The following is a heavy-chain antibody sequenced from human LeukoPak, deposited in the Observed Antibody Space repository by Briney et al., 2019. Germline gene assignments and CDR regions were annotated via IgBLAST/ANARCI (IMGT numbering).Heavy chain of an antibody. CDR3: ARGPRDRSDYFDY. Sequence: SETLSLTCTVSGGSISSGSYYWSWIRQPAGKGLEWIGRIYTSGSTNYNPSLKSRVTISVDTSKNQFSLKLSSVTAADTAVYYCARGPRDRSDYFDYWGQGTLVTVSS. J-gene: IGHJ4*02. CDR2: IYTSGST. V-gene: IGHV4-61*02. CDR1: GGSISSGSYY. D-gene: IGHD3-16*02.